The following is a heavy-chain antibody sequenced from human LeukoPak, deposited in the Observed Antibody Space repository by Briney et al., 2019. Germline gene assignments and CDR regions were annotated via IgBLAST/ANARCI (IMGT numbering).Heavy chain of an antibody. CDR3: ARESVLRVFDY. D-gene: IGHD3-3*01. CDR1: GYTFTSYY. V-gene: IGHV1-46*01. CDR2: INPSGGST. J-gene: IGHJ4*02. Sequence: GPSVKVSCKASGYTFTSYYMHWVRQAPGQGLEWMGIINPSGGSTSYAQKFQGRVTMTRDTSTSTVYMELSSLRSEDTAVYYCARESVLRVFDYWGQGTLVTVSS.